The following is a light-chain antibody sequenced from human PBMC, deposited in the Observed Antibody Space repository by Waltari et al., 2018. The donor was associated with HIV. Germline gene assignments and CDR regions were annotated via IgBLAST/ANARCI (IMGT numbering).Light chain of an antibody. CDR1: ERPDQY. Sequence: SQLTQPPSVSVSPGQTAKHTCPGDERPDQYVYWYQQKPGQAPVLVMYKVTERPSGIPERFSGSMSGTTVTLTIMGVQPEDEADYYCQSADSDNTYNWVFGGGTKLTVL. J-gene: IGLJ3*02. CDR3: QSADSDNTYNWV. V-gene: IGLV3-25*03. CDR2: KVT.